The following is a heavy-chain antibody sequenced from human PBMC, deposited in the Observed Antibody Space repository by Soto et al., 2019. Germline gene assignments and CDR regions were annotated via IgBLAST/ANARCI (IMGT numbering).Heavy chain of an antibody. CDR3: ARHEYYGSGSYYTNYTGSAP. V-gene: IGHV4-39*01. CDR2: IYYSGST. CDR1: GGSISSSSYY. J-gene: IGHJ5*02. D-gene: IGHD3-10*01. Sequence: PSETLSLTCTVSGGSISSSSYYWGWIRQPPGKGLEWIGSIYYSGSTYYNPSLKSRVTISVDTSKNQFSLKLSSVTAAGTAVYYCARHEYYGSGSYYTNYTGSAPWGQGTLVTVSS.